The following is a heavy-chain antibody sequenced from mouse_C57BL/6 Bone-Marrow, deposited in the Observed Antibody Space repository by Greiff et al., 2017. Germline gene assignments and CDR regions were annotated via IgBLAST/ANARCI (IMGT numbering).Heavy chain of an antibody. V-gene: IGHV14-4*01. CDR2: FDPENGDT. CDR3: TLYWFAY. CDR1: GFNIKDDY. Sequence: VQLQQSGAELVRPGASVKLSCTASGFNIKDDYMHWVKQRPEQGLEWIGWFDPENGDTEYASKFQGKATITADTSSHTAYLQLSSLTSEDTAVYYCTLYWFAYWGQGTLVTVSA. J-gene: IGHJ3*01.